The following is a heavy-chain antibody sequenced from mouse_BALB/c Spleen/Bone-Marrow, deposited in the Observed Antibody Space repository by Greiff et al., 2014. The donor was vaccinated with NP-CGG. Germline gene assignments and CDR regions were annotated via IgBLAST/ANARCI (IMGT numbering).Heavy chain of an antibody. CDR1: GYTFTSYW. J-gene: IGHJ2*01. Sequence: QVQLQQSGAELVKPGASVKMSCKASGYTFTSYWMHWVKQRPGQGLEWIGVIDPSDSXTXXXXXXXXXXTXTVXTSSSTAYMQLSSLTSEDSAVYYCTIPTARACFDYWGQGTTLTVSS. CDR2: IDPSDSXT. D-gene: IGHD3-2*01. V-gene: IGHV1S127*01. CDR3: TIPTARACFDY.